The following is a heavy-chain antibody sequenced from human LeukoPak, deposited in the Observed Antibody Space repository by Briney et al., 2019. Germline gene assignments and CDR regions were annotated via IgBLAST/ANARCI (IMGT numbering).Heavy chain of an antibody. CDR3: ARTIGLMVYAGMLDWFDP. CDR1: GGSISSYY. Sequence: SETLSLTRTVSGGSISSYYWSWIRQPAGKGLECIGRIYTSGSTNYNPSLQSRVTMSVDPSKDQFSLKLGSVTAADTAVYYCARTIGLMVYAGMLDWFDPWGQGTLVTVSS. CDR2: IYTSGST. V-gene: IGHV4-4*07. J-gene: IGHJ5*02. D-gene: IGHD2-8*01.